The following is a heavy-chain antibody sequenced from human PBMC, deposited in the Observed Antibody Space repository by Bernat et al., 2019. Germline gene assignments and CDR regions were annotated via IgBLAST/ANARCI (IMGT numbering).Heavy chain of an antibody. CDR1: GGSFSGYY. CDR2: INHSGST. Sequence: QVQLRQWGAGLLKPSETLSLTCAVYGGSFSGYYWTWIRQPPGKGLEWIGEINHSGSTNYNPSLKSRVIISVDTSKNQISLKLRSVTAADTAVYYCARGVIAAGGSRYIQHWGQGTLVTVSS. CDR3: ARGVIAAGGSRYIQH. V-gene: IGHV4-34*01. J-gene: IGHJ1*01. D-gene: IGHD6-13*01.